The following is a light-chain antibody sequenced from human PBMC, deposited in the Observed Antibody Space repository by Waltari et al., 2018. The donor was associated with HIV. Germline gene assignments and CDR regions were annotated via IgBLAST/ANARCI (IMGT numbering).Light chain of an antibody. CDR1: SSNIGSNY. CDR2: RNN. Sequence: QSVLTQPPSASGTPGQRVTISCSGSSSNIGSNYVYWYQQLAGTAPKLLIYRNNQRPSGVPGRCSGAKLGTSASLAISGLRSEDEADYYCAAWDDSLSGPWVVGGGTKLTVL. J-gene: IGLJ3*02. V-gene: IGLV1-47*01. CDR3: AAWDDSLSGPWV.